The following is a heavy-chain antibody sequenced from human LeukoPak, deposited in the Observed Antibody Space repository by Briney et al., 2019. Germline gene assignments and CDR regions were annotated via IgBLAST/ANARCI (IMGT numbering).Heavy chain of an antibody. D-gene: IGHD3-22*01. J-gene: IGHJ4*02. V-gene: IGHV5-51*01. CDR2: IYPGDSDT. CDR1: GYSFTSYW. CDR3: ARLSNIYDSSGYNNVFDY. Sequence: GESLKISCKGSGYSFTSYWIGWVRQMPGKGLEWMGIIYPGDSDTRYSPSFQGQVTISADKSISTAYLQWSSLKASDTAMYYCARLSNIYDSSGYNNVFDYWGQGTLVTVSS.